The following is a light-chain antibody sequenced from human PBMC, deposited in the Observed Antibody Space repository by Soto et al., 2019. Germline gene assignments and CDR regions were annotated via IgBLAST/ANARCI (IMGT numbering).Light chain of an antibody. CDR1: SSDVGGYYY. Sequence: QCVLTQXASVSGSPGQSITISCTGTSSDVGGYYYVSWYQHHPGKAPKLMIYQVSNRPSGVSNRFSGSKSGNTASLTISGLHAEDEADYYCSSYTSSNTFYVFGTGTKVTVL. CDR2: QVS. J-gene: IGLJ1*01. V-gene: IGLV2-14*01. CDR3: SSYTSSNTFYV.